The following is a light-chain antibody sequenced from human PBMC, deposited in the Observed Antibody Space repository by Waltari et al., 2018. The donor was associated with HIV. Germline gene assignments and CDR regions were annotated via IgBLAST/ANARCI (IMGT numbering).Light chain of an antibody. CDR1: TIGSKR. CDR3: QVWDSSSDHLV. J-gene: IGLJ3*02. CDR2: DDS. Sequence: SYVLTQSPSASVAPGQTARITCGGNTIGSKRVHWYQQKPGQAPVLVVYDDSDGPSGIPERLSGSNSGNTATLTISRVEAGDEADYYCQVWDSSSDHLVFGGGTKLTVL. V-gene: IGLV3-21*02.